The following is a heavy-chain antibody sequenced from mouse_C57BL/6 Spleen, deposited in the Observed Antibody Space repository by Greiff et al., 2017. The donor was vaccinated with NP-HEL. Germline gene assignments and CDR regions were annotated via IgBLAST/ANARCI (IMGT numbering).Heavy chain of an antibody. V-gene: IGHV1-76*01. Sequence: VQRVESGAELVRPGASVKLSCKASGYTFTDYYINWVKQRPGQGLEWIARIYPGSGNTYYNEKFKGKATLTAEKSSSTAYMQLSSLTSEDSAVYFCARDDGYLDYWGQGTTLTVSS. D-gene: IGHD2-3*01. CDR1: GYTFTDYY. J-gene: IGHJ2*01. CDR3: ARDDGYLDY. CDR2: IYPGSGNT.